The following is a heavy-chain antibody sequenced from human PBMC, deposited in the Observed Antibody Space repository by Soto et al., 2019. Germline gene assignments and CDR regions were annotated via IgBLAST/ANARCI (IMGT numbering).Heavy chain of an antibody. CDR1: GYSVTSYG. CDR2: IYPGDSDT. CDR3: ARTSAAGKYYYGMDV. D-gene: IGHD6-13*01. V-gene: IGHV5-51*01. Sequence: GESLKSSCKCSGYSVTSYGIGWVRHMPGKGLEWMGIIYPGDSDTRYSPSFQGQVTISADKSISTAYLQWSSLKASDTAMYYCARTSAAGKYYYGMDVWGEGITVTVSS. J-gene: IGHJ6*04.